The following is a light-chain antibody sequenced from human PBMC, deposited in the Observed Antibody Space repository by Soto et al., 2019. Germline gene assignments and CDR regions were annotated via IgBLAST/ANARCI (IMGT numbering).Light chain of an antibody. CDR3: CSYAGSYTVV. CDR2: DVS. J-gene: IGLJ2*01. V-gene: IGLV2-11*01. Sequence: QSVLTQPRSVSGSPGQSVTISCTGTSSDVGGYNYVSWYQQHPGKAPKLMIYDVSKRPSGVPDRFSCSKSCNTASLTISGLQAEDEADYYCCSYAGSYTVVFGGGTKLTVL. CDR1: SSDVGGYNY.